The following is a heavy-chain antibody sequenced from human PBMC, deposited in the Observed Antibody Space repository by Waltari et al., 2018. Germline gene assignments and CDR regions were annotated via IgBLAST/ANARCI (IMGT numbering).Heavy chain of an antibody. CDR2: IYHSGST. CDR3: ARADYGDYGASDY. CDR1: GYSISSGYY. Sequence: QVQLQESGPGLVKPSETLSLTCAVSGYSISSGYYWGWIRQPPGKGLEWIGSIYHSGSTYYNPSLKSRVTISVDTSKNQFSLKLSSVTAADTAVYYCARADYGDYGASDYWGQGTLVTVSS. D-gene: IGHD4-17*01. J-gene: IGHJ4*02. V-gene: IGHV4-38-2*01.